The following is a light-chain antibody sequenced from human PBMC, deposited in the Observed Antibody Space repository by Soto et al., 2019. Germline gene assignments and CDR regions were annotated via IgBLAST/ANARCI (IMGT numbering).Light chain of an antibody. CDR3: SSYTSSSPFYL. Sequence: QSALTQPASVSGSPGQSITISCTGTSSDVGGYNYVSWYQQHPGKAPKLMIYDVSNRPSGVSNRFSGSKSGNTASLTISGLKAEDEADYYCSSYTSSSPFYLFGTGTKLTVL. V-gene: IGLV2-14*01. CDR2: DVS. CDR1: SSDVGGYNY. J-gene: IGLJ1*01.